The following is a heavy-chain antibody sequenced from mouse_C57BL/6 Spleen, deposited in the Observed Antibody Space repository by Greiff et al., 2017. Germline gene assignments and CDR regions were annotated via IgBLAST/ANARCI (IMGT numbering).Heavy chain of an antibody. CDR1: GYTFTSYW. J-gene: IGHJ4*01. V-gene: IGHV1-52*01. CDR3: ARDYGSSRWVLDY. D-gene: IGHD1-1*01. Sequence: QVQLQQPGAELVRPGSSVKLSCKASGYTFTSYWMHWVKQRPIQGLEWIGNIDPSDSETHYNQKFKDKATLTVDKSSSTAYMQLSSLTSRDSSVYFCARDYGSSRWVLDYWGQGTSVTVSS. CDR2: IDPSDSET.